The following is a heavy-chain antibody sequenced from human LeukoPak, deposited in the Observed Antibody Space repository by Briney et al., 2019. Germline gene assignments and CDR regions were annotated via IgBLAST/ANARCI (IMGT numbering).Heavy chain of an antibody. V-gene: IGHV2-5*02. Sequence: ESGPKLVNPTQTLTLTCTFSGFSLSTSGVGVGWIRQPPGKTLEWLALIYWDDDKRYSPSLKSRLTITKDHSKNQVVLTMTNMDPVDTATYYCAHSDLGYCSGGSCLDYWGQGTLVTVSS. CDR3: AHSDLGYCSGGSCLDY. J-gene: IGHJ4*02. CDR1: GFSLSTSGVG. CDR2: IYWDDDK. D-gene: IGHD2-15*01.